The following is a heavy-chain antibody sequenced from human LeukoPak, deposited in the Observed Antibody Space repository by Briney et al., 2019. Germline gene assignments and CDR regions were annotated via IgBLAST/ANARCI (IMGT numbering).Heavy chain of an antibody. V-gene: IGHV4-34*01. CDR1: GGSFSGYY. J-gene: IGHJ5*02. D-gene: IGHD3-10*01. Sequence: SETLSLTCAVYGGSFSGYYWSWIRQPPGKGLEWIGEINHSGSTNYNPSLKSRVNISVDTSKNQFSLKLSSVTAADTAVYYCARAGRGVRPPHRKNWFDPWGQGTLVTVSS. CDR2: INHSGST. CDR3: ARAGRGVRPPHRKNWFDP.